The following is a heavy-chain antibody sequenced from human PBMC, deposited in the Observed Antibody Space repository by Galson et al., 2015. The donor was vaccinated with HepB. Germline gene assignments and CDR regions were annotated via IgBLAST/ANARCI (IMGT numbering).Heavy chain of an antibody. V-gene: IGHV3-23*01. CDR3: SKGQGTGWYGPY. D-gene: IGHD6-19*01. Sequence: SLRLSCAASGFTFSNSGMGWFRQAPGKGLEWVSGISDSTSYTLYADSVKDRFTISRDNSKNTLYLQMASLRAEDTAVYYCSKGQGTGWYGPYWGQGTLVTVSS. CDR2: ISDSTSYT. J-gene: IGHJ4*02. CDR1: GFTFSNSG.